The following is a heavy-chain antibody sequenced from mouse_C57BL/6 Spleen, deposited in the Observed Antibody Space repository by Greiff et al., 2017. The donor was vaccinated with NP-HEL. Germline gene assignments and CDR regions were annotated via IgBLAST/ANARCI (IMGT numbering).Heavy chain of an antibody. D-gene: IGHD1-1*01. CDR2: IDPSDSYT. Sequence: QVQLKQPGAELVMPGASVKLSCKASGYTFTSYWMHWVKQRPGQGLEWIGEIDPSDSYTNYNQKFKGKSTLTVDKSSSTAYMQLSSRTSEDSAVYYCARGGTVVATPFAYWGQGTLVTVSA. CDR3: ARGGTVVATPFAY. V-gene: IGHV1-69*01. J-gene: IGHJ3*01. CDR1: GYTFTSYW.